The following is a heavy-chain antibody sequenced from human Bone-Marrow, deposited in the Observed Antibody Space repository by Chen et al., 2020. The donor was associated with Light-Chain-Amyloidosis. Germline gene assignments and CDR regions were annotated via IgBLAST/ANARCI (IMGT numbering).Heavy chain of an antibody. J-gene: IGHJ2*01. CDR3: ARDVGYSYGYLIRHYWYFDL. V-gene: IGHV4-4*07. CDR2: IYTSGST. CDR1: GGSISSYY. D-gene: IGHD5-18*01. Sequence: QVQLQESGPGLVKPSETLSLTCTVSGGSISSYYWSWIRQPAGKGLEWIGRIYTSGSTNYNPSLKSRVTMSVDTSKNQFSLKLSSVTAADTAVYYCARDVGYSYGYLIRHYWYFDLWGRGTLVTVSS.